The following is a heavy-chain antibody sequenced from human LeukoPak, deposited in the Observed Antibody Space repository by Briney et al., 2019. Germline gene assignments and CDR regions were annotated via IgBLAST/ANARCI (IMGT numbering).Heavy chain of an antibody. CDR3: ARERGDYYDCSGFDY. CDR2: IYSGGST. D-gene: IGHD3-22*01. J-gene: IGHJ4*02. CDR1: GFTVSSNY. Sequence: GGSLRLSCAASGFTVSSNYMSWVRQAPGKGLEWVSVIYSGGSTYYADSVRGRFTISRDNAKNSLYLQMNSLRDEDTAVYYCARERGDYYDCSGFDYWGQGTLVTVSS. V-gene: IGHV3-53*01.